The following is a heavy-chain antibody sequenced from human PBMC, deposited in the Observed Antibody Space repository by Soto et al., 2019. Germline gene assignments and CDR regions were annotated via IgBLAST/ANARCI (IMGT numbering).Heavy chain of an antibody. J-gene: IGHJ2*01. CDR3: AKKMVGWYFDL. D-gene: IGHD2-15*01. Sequence: EVQLVESGGGLVQPGRSLRLSCAASGFTFDDYAMHWVRQAPGKGLEWVSGISWNSGSIGYVDSVKGRFTISRDNAKNSLYLQMNSLRAEDTALYYCAKKMVGWYFDLWGRGTLVTVSS. CDR2: ISWNSGSI. V-gene: IGHV3-9*01. CDR1: GFTFDDYA.